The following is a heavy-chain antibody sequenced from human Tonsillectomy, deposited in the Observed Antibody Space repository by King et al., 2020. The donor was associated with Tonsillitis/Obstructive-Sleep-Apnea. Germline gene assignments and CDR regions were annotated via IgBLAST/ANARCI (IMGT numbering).Heavy chain of an antibody. CDR3: AKDRHITYETPPDY. V-gene: IGHV3-9*01. D-gene: IGHD4-23*01. Sequence: VQLVESGGGLVQPGRSLRLSCAASGFTFDDYAMHWVRQAPGKGLEWVSGISWNSGRIGYADSVKGRFTISRDNAKNSLYLQMNSLRAEDTALYYCAKDRHITYETPPDYWGQGTLVTVSS. CDR1: GFTFDDYA. J-gene: IGHJ4*02. CDR2: ISWNSGRI.